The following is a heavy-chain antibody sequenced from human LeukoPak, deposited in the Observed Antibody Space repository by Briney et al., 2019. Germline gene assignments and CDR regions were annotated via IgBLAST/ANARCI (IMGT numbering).Heavy chain of an antibody. Sequence: SETLSLTCTVSGGSISSYYWSWIRQPAGKGLEWIGLIYTSGSTNYNPSLKSRVTMSVDTSKNQFSLKLSSVTAADTAVYYCERDGYYYDTSGYYYFDYWGQGTLVTVSS. D-gene: IGHD3-22*01. CDR1: GGSISSYY. CDR2: IYTSGST. CDR3: ERDGYYYDTSGYYYFDY. V-gene: IGHV4-4*07. J-gene: IGHJ4*02.